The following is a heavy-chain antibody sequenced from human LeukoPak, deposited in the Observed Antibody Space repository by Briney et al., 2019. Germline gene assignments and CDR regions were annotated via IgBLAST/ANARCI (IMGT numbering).Heavy chain of an antibody. CDR2: IYPGDSDT. J-gene: IGHJ4*02. CDR3: AKLSSGYYSTPFDY. Sequence: GESLKISCTGSGYSFTNYWIGWVRQMPGKGLEWMGIIYPGDSDTKYSPSFQGQVTISADKSISTAYLQWTSLKASDTAMFYCAKLSSGYYSTPFDYWGQGTLVTVSS. CDR1: GYSFTNYW. V-gene: IGHV5-51*01. D-gene: IGHD3-22*01.